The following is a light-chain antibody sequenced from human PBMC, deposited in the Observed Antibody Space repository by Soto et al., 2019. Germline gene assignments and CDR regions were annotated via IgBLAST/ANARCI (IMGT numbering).Light chain of an antibody. Sequence: DIQMTQSPSSLSASVGDRVTITCRASQAMSNYLAWYQQKPGKVPKLLIYAASTLQPGVPSRFSGSGSGTDFTLTISSLRPEDVATYYCQKYNRAPFSFGPGTKVDIK. J-gene: IGKJ3*01. V-gene: IGKV1-27*01. CDR1: QAMSNY. CDR2: AAS. CDR3: QKYNRAPFS.